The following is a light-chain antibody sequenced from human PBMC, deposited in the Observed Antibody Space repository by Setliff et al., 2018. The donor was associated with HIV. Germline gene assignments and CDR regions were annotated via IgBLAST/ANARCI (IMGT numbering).Light chain of an antibody. CDR3: SSYAITNTLP. J-gene: IGLJ1*01. CDR2: EVR. V-gene: IGLV2-14*01. CDR1: SSDVGGYNY. Sequence: QSALTQPASVSGSPGRSITISCTGTSSDVGGYNYVSWYQQHPGKAPKLIIYEVRNRPSGVSNRFSGSKSGNTASLTISGLQAEDEGDYYCSSYAITNTLPFGTGTKGTVL.